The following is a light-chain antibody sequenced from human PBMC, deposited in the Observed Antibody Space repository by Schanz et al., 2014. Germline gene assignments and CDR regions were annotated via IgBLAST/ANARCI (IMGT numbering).Light chain of an antibody. Sequence: QSALTQPASVSGSPGQSITISCTGTSSDIGSYNLVSWYQQHPDKAPKLMIYEGSKRPSGVSNRFSGSKSGNTASLTISGLQAEDEADYYCSSYTSSSVVFGGGTKLTVL. CDR2: EGS. J-gene: IGLJ2*01. V-gene: IGLV2-14*02. CDR3: SSYTSSSVV. CDR1: SSDIGSYNL.